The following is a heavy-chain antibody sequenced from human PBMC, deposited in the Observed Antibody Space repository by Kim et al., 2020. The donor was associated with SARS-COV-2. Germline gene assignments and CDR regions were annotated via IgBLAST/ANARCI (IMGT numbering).Heavy chain of an antibody. Sequence: SETLSLTCTVSGGSISSSSYYWGWIRQPPGKGLEWIGSIYYSGSTYYNPSLKSRVTISVDTSKNQFSLKLSSVTAADTAVYYCARHRGRGYCSSTSCFDRSRGGDYWGQGTLVTVSS. CDR2: IYYSGST. CDR3: ARHRGRGYCSSTSCFDRSRGGDY. V-gene: IGHV4-39*01. CDR1: GGSISSSSYY. J-gene: IGHJ4*02. D-gene: IGHD2-2*01.